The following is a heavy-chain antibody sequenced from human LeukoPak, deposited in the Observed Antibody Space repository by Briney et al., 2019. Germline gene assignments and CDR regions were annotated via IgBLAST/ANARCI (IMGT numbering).Heavy chain of an antibody. CDR3: ATTPNCRGGSCYSRWFDP. D-gene: IGHD2-15*01. J-gene: IGHJ5*02. V-gene: IGHV4-59*01. CDR1: GGTISSYY. Sequence: PSETLSLTCTVSGGTISSYYWSWIRQPPGKGLEWIGYIYYSGSTNYNPSLKSRVTISVDTSKNQFSLKLSSVTAADTAVYYCATTPNCRGGSCYSRWFDPWGQGTLVSVSS. CDR2: IYYSGST.